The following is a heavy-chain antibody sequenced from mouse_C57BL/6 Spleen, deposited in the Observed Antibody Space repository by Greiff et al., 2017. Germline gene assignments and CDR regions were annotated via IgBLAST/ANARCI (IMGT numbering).Heavy chain of an antibody. V-gene: IGHV1-62-3*01. CDR2: IDPDSGGT. Sequence: VQLQEPGAELVKPGASVKLSCTASGYTFKGDWMHWVKQRPERGLEWIGRIDPDSGGTKYAAKFKSKATMTVDKPSSTAYMQLSSLTSEDTAVYYCTRGNPKCMDYWGQGTTVTVSS. CDR3: TRGNPKCMDY. CDR1: GYTFKGDW. D-gene: IGHD1-3*01. J-gene: IGHJ4*01.